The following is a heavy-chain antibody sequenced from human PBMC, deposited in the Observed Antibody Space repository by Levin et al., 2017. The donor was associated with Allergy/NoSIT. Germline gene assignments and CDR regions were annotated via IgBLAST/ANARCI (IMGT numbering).Heavy chain of an antibody. Sequence: SETLSLTCTVSGGSISSYYWSWIRQPPGKGLEWIGYIYYSGSTNYNPSLKSRVTISVDTSKNQFSLKLSSVTAADTAVYYCARTMKSGTTGTLGGMDVWGQGTTVTVSS. CDR2: IYYSGST. CDR3: ARTMKSGTTGTLGGMDV. J-gene: IGHJ6*02. D-gene: IGHD1-1*01. CDR1: GGSISSYY. V-gene: IGHV4-59*08.